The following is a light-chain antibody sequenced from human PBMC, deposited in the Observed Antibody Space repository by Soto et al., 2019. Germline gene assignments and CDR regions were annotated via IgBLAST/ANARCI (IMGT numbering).Light chain of an antibody. J-gene: IGKJ5*01. CDR2: AAS. CDR1: EGIARH. Sequence: DIQMTQSPSSLSASVGDRVTITCRASEGIARHLNWYQQKPGKAPKLLIYAASSLQNGVPSRFRGGGSAKDFNLTISNLQTEDFATYYCQQPYTELSITFGKGTRLEMK. V-gene: IGKV1-39*01. CDR3: QQPYTELSIT.